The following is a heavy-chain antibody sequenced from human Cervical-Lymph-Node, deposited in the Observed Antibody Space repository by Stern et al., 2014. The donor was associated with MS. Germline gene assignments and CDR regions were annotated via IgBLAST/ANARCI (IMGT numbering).Heavy chain of an antibody. Sequence: HVQLQESGPGLVEPSETLSLTCTVSRASINNYYWSWIRQPPGKGLEWIGHIYYRGDTYYNPSLKSRLTISVDTSKNQFSLTLSSVTAADTAVYYYARIFGPRYLDYWGQGTLVTVSS. J-gene: IGHJ4*02. CDR3: ARIFGPRYLDY. CDR2: IYYRGDT. CDR1: RASINNYY. V-gene: IGHV4-59*01. D-gene: IGHD3/OR15-3a*01.